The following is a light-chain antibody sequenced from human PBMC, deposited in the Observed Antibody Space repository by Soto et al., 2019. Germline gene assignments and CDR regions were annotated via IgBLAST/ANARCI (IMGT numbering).Light chain of an antibody. Sequence: QSVLTQPPSVSGAPGQRVTISCTGSRSNIGAGYDVHWYQQLPGTAPKLLIYDNTNRPSGVPDRFSGSQSGTSASLAITGLQAEDEANYYCHSYDSSLSGWVFGGGTQLTVL. CDR3: HSYDSSLSGWV. CDR1: RSNIGAGYD. CDR2: DNT. V-gene: IGLV1-40*01. J-gene: IGLJ7*01.